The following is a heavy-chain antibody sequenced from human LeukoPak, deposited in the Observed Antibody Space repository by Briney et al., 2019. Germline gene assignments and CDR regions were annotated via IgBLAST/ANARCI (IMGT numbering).Heavy chain of an antibody. CDR3: ARENSAAAVID. Sequence: AGGSLRLSCAASGFTVSNNYINWVRQAPGKGLEWVSIIYSDGNTHYADSVKGRFTISRDNSRNTLHLEMNTLRADDTALYYCARENSAAAVIDWGQGTQVTVSS. CDR2: IYSDGNT. CDR1: GFTVSNNY. J-gene: IGHJ4*02. V-gene: IGHV3-66*01. D-gene: IGHD6-13*01.